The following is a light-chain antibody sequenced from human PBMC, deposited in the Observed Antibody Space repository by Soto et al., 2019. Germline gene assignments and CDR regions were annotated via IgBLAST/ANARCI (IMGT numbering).Light chain of an antibody. CDR1: QSVSSNY. CDR2: GAS. Sequence: EIVLTQSPGTLSLSPGERATLSCRASQSVSSNYLAWYQQKPGQAPRLLIYGASSRATGIPDRFSGSGSGTDFTLTISRLEPEDFAVYYCQQYGSTRFTFGRGTKVDIK. V-gene: IGKV3-20*01. CDR3: QQYGSTRFT. J-gene: IGKJ4*01.